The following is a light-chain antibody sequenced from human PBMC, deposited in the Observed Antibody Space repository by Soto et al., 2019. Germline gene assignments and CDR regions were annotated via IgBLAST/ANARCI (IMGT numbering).Light chain of an antibody. CDR2: EVN. Sequence: QSVLTQPPSASGSPGRSVTISCTGTSNDVGGYDFVPWYQQHPGRAPKLIIVEVNKWPSGVPDRFSASKSGNTASLTVSGLQAEDEADYYCSSYAGDNTYVFGTGTKVTVL. CDR3: SSYAGDNTYV. CDR1: SNDVGGYDF. V-gene: IGLV2-8*01. J-gene: IGLJ1*01.